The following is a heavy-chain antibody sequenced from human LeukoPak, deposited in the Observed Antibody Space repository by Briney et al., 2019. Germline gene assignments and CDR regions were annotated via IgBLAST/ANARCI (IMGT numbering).Heavy chain of an antibody. CDR1: GFTFSSYA. CDR3: ARGVTVSPLDY. J-gene: IGHJ4*02. CDR2: ISGYGETT. Sequence: GGSLGLSCAVSGFTFSSYAMHWVRQAPGKGLEYVSAISGYGETTYYANSVKGRFTISRDNSKNTLYLQMGSLRAEDMAVYYCARGVTVSPLDYWGQGTLVTVSS. D-gene: IGHD4-17*01. V-gene: IGHV3-64*01.